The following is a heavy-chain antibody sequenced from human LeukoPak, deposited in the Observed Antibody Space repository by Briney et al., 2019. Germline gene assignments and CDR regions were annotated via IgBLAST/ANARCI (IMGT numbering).Heavy chain of an antibody. D-gene: IGHD3-3*01. CDR2: IYYSGST. CDR1: GGSISSYY. Sequence: SETLSLTCTVSGGSISSYYWSWIRQPPGKGLEWIGYIYYSGSTNYNPSLKSRVTISVDTSKNQLSLKLSSVTAAATAVYYCARVLTIFGVVDWFDPWGQGTLVTVSS. CDR3: ARVLTIFGVVDWFDP. V-gene: IGHV4-59*01. J-gene: IGHJ5*02.